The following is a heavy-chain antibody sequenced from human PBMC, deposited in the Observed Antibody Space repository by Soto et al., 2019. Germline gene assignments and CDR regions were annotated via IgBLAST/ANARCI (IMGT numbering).Heavy chain of an antibody. CDR2: INYSGST. D-gene: IGHD5-12*01. CDR3: AGSPVATIYGGYFDY. Sequence: SEPLSLTCAVYGGSFSGYYWSWIRQPPGKGLKWIGEINYSGSTNYNPSLKSRVTISVDTSKNQFSLKLSSVTVADTAVYYCAGSPVATIYGGYFDYWGQGTLVTVSS. J-gene: IGHJ4*02. V-gene: IGHV4-34*01. CDR1: GGSFSGYY.